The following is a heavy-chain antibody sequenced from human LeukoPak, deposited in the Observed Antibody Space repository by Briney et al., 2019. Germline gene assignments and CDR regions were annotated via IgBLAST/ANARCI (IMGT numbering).Heavy chain of an antibody. Sequence: GGSLRLSCAASGFTFSSYAMSWVRQAPGKGLEWVSVISGSGGSAYYADSVRGRFTISRDNSKNTLYLQMNSLRAEDTAVYYCAKREYDYVWGSYRAWGQGTLVTVSS. CDR2: ISGSGGSA. D-gene: IGHD3-16*02. CDR3: AKREYDYVWGSYRA. V-gene: IGHV3-23*01. J-gene: IGHJ4*02. CDR1: GFTFSSYA.